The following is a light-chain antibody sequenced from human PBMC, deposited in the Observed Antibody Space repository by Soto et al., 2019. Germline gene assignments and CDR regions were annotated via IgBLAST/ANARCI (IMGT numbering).Light chain of an antibody. V-gene: IGKV3-20*01. CDR2: GAS. J-gene: IGKJ4*01. CDR1: QSVSAGY. Sequence: EIVLTQSPGTLSLSPGERATLSCRASQSVSAGYFAWYQQKPGQAPRLLIYGASSRATGIPDRFSGSGSGTDFTLTISRLEPEDFAVYYCQQSGNSRPLTVGGGTKVEIK. CDR3: QQSGNSRPLT.